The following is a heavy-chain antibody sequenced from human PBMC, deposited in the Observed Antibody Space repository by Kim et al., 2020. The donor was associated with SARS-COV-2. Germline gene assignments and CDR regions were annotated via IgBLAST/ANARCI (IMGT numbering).Heavy chain of an antibody. D-gene: IGHD1-1*01. Sequence: SETLSLTCTVSGGSISSSSYYWGWIRQPPGKGLEWIGSIYYSGSTYYNPSLKSRVTISVDTSKNQFSLKLSSVTAADTAVYYCARSDMGNWNDPSYGMDVWGQGTTVTVSS. CDR1: GGSISSSSYY. J-gene: IGHJ6*02. V-gene: IGHV4-39*01. CDR3: ARSDMGNWNDPSYGMDV. CDR2: IYYSGST.